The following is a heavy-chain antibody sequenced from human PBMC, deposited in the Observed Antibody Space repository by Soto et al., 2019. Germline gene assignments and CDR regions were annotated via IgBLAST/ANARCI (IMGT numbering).Heavy chain of an antibody. Sequence: SVKVSCKASGGTFSSYTISWVRQAPGQGLEWMGRIIPILGIANYAQKFQGRVTITADKSTSTAYMELSSLRSEDTAVYYCARGWLQEYYFDYWGQGTLVTVSS. CDR3: ARGWLQEYYFDY. CDR2: IIPILGIA. CDR1: GGTFSSYT. V-gene: IGHV1-69*02. D-gene: IGHD5-12*01. J-gene: IGHJ4*02.